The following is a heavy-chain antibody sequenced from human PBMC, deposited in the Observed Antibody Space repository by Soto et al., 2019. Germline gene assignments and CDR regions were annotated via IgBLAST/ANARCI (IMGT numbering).Heavy chain of an antibody. D-gene: IGHD5-12*01. J-gene: IGHJ4*02. V-gene: IGHV1-18*01. CDR1: GYTFTSYG. Sequence: GASVKVSCKASGYTFTSYGISWVRQAPGQGLEWMGWISAYNGNTNYAQKLQGRVTMTTDTSTSTAYMELRSLRSDDTAVYYCARVDLGYSGYDLGYWGQGTLVTVSS. CDR3: ARVDLGYSGYDLGY. CDR2: ISAYNGNT.